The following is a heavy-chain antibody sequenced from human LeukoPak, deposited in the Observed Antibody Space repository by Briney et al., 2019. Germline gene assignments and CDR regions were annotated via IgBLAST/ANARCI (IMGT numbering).Heavy chain of an antibody. J-gene: IGHJ4*02. Sequence: SETLSLTCTVSGGSISSGSYYWSWIRQRAGKGLEWIGRIYTSGSTNYNPSLKSRVTIPVDTSKNQFSLKLSSVTAADTAVYCCARVVYYYGSGSYNDYWGQGTLVTVSS. CDR3: ARVVYYYGSGSYNDY. D-gene: IGHD3-10*01. V-gene: IGHV4-61*02. CDR2: IYTSGST. CDR1: GGSISSGSYY.